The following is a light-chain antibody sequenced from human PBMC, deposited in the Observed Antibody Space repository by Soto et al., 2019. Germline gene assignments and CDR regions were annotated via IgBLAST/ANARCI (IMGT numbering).Light chain of an antibody. CDR3: QQYGGSPRT. Sequence: EIVLTQSPGTLSLSPGEGATLSCRASQSISSNFLAWYQQKRGQAPRLLIHGASNRATGIPDRFSGSGSGTDFTLTITRLEPEDFAVYYCQQYGGSPRTFGQGTMVEVK. V-gene: IGKV3-20*01. CDR1: QSISSNF. J-gene: IGKJ1*01. CDR2: GAS.